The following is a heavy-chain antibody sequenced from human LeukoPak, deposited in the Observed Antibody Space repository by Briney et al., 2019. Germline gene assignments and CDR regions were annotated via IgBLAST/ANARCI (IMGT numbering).Heavy chain of an antibody. J-gene: IGHJ4*02. CDR1: GDSVSSNSAS. Sequence: SQTLSLTCAISGDSVSSNSASWHWIRQSPSRGLEWLGRTYYRSKWGNNYAVSVKSRITINPDTSKNQFSLQLKSVTSEDTAVYYCAREGGIFYMIDYWGQGTLVTVSP. V-gene: IGHV6-1*01. CDR2: TYYRSKWGN. D-gene: IGHD2-8*01. CDR3: AREGGIFYMIDY.